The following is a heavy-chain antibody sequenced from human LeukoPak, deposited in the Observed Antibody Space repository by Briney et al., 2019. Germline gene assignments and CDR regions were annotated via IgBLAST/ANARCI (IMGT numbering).Heavy chain of an antibody. J-gene: IGHJ4*02. D-gene: IGHD5-12*01. V-gene: IGHV3-30*04. CDR1: GIDFNVYE. Sequence: PGTSLRLSCVASGIDFNVYEMHWVRQSPGKGLEWVALISDNGLRTNYAESPKGRFTVFRDNSRNTMDLQMNNLRVEDTAVYFCARERRGYSYGTLDIWGQGTLVTVFS. CDR3: ARERRGYSYGTLDI. CDR2: ISDNGLRT.